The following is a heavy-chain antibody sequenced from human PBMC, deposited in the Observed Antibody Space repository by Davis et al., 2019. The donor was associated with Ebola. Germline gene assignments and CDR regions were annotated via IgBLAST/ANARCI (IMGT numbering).Heavy chain of an antibody. D-gene: IGHD1-26*01. CDR1: GFSVRSAW. CDR2: VNQDGSQT. Sequence: GGSLRLSCGGTGFSVRSAWMNWVRQAPGKGLEWVATVNQDGSQTYYVASVKGRFTMSRDDAENSLYLQMNNVTVDDTAVYYCATDAWAGFDPWGQGSLVTVSS. J-gene: IGHJ5*02. V-gene: IGHV3-7*03. CDR3: ATDAWAGFDP.